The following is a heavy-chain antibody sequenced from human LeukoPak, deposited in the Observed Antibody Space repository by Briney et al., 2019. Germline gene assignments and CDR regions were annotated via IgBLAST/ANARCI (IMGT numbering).Heavy chain of an antibody. CDR3: ARESATYDILTGYHNWFDP. Sequence: GGSLRLSCAASGFTFSSYWMSWVRQAPGKGLEWVANIKQDGSEKYYVDSVKGRFTISRDNAKNSLYLQMNSLRAEDTAVYYCARESATYDILTGYHNWFDPWGQGTLVTVSS. J-gene: IGHJ5*02. D-gene: IGHD3-9*01. CDR1: GFTFSSYW. CDR2: IKQDGSEK. V-gene: IGHV3-7*01.